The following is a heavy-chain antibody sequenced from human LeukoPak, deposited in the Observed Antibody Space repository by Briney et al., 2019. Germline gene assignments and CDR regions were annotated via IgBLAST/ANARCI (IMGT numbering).Heavy chain of an antibody. Sequence: PSETLSLTCTVSGGSTSSSSYYWGWIRQPPGKGLEWIGSMYSSGSTYYNPSLKSRVTISVDTSKNQFSLKLTSVTAADTAVYYCARARGYYGSGNYQNFYYYYMDVWGKGTTVTISS. CDR2: MYSSGST. J-gene: IGHJ6*03. D-gene: IGHD3-10*01. V-gene: IGHV4-39*07. CDR1: GGSTSSSSYY. CDR3: ARARGYYGSGNYQNFYYYYMDV.